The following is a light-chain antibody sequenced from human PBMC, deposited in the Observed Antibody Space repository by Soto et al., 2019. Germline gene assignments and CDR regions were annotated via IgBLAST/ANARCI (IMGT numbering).Light chain of an antibody. CDR1: SSDAGGYNY. V-gene: IGLV2-8*01. Sequence: QSALTQPPSASGSLGQSVTISCTGTSSDAGGYNYVSWHQQHPGKAPKVMIYEVTKRPPGVPDRFSGSKSGNTASLTVSGLQAEDEADYYCSSFAGGGNPVLLGGGTQLTVL. CDR3: SSFAGGGNPVL. J-gene: IGLJ2*01. CDR2: EVT.